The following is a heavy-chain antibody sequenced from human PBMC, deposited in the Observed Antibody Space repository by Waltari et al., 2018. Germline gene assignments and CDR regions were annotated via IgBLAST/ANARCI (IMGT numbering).Heavy chain of an antibody. CDR1: GFTFSHYG. J-gene: IGHJ3*02. CDR3: VSYPIFHGAVDAFDI. V-gene: IGHV3-30*03. D-gene: IGHD3-3*02. Sequence: QVQLVESGGGVVQPGRSLRLSCAASGFTFSHYGMHWVRQAPGKGLDWVAFIVDDGSSTYYGDSVKGRFTLSRDNSRNTLNLQMNRLRTEDTAMYYCVSYPIFHGAVDAFDIWGQGTMVTVSS. CDR2: IVDDGSST.